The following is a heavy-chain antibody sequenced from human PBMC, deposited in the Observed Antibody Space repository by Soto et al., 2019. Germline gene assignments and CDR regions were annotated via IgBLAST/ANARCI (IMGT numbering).Heavy chain of an antibody. D-gene: IGHD4-17*01. V-gene: IGHV4-59*01. Sequence: SETLSLTCTVSGGYISPYYWSWIRQPPGKGLEWIGYIFYSGNTNYTPSLRSRVTISVDTSKNQFSLKLSSVTAADTAVYYCARDSGYGDPFDYWGQGTLVTVS. J-gene: IGHJ4*02. CDR1: GGYISPYY. CDR3: ARDSGYGDPFDY. CDR2: IFYSGNT.